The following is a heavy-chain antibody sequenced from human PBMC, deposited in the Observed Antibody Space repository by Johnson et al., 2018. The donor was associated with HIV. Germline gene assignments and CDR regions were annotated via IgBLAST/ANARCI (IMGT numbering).Heavy chain of an antibody. CDR2: INWNGGNT. CDR1: GFTFDNYA. D-gene: IGHD3-10*01. Sequence: VQLVESGGGVVQPGGSLRLSCAASGFTFDNYAMTWVRQAPGKGLEWVSDINWNGGNTGYGDSVKGRFTVSRDNAKNSLYLQMNSLRAEDRAVYYCAVLCSGCADAFDIWGQGTMVTVSS. CDR3: AVLCSGCADAFDI. J-gene: IGHJ3*02. V-gene: IGHV3-20*04.